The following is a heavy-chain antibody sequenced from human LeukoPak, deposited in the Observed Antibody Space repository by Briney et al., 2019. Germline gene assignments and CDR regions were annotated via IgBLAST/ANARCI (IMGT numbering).Heavy chain of an antibody. D-gene: IGHD2-8*01. J-gene: IGHJ4*02. CDR1: RFTFSSYG. CDR2: INQDGSQK. V-gene: IGHV3-7*01. Sequence: GGSLRLSCAASRFTFSSYGMHWVRQAPGKGLEWVANINQDGSQKRYVDSVQGRFTISRDNTKNSLFLQMNSLRAEDTAVYYCARLKDDVTKLDYWGQGTLVTVSS. CDR3: ARLKDDVTKLDY.